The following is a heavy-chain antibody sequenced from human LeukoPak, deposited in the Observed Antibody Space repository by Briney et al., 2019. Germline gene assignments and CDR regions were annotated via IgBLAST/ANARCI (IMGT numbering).Heavy chain of an antibody. CDR1: GFSFSTYW. CDR3: AKGDYDSSGYYLRGGAFDI. D-gene: IGHD3-22*01. Sequence: PGGSLRLSCAASGFSFSTYWMSWVRQAPGKGLEWVSAISGSGGSTYYADSVKGRFTISRDNSKNTLYLQMNSLRAEDTAVYYCAKGDYDSSGYYLRGGAFDIWGQGTMVTVSS. CDR2: ISGSGGST. V-gene: IGHV3-23*01. J-gene: IGHJ3*02.